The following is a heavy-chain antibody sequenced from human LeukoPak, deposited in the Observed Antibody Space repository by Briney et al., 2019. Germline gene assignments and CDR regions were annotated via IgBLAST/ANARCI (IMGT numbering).Heavy chain of an antibody. J-gene: IGHJ6*03. CDR1: GFTFSSYA. Sequence: GGSLRLSCAASGFTFSSYAMSWVRQAPGKGLEWVSAISGGGGSTYYADSVKGRFTISRDNSKNTLYLQMNSLRAEDTAVYYCAKEYGDYEVFDYYYYMDVWGRGTTVTVSS. V-gene: IGHV3-23*01. D-gene: IGHD4-17*01. CDR3: AKEYGDYEVFDYYYYMDV. CDR2: ISGGGGST.